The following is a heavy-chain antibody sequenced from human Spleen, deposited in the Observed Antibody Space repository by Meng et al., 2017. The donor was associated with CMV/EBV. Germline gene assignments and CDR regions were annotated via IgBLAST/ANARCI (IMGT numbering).Heavy chain of an antibody. Sequence: GGSLRLSCAASGFTFDDYTMHWVRQAPGKGLEWVSLISWDGGSTYYADSVKGRFTISRDNSKNTLYLQMNSLRAEDTAVYYCARDQGDGMDVWGQGTTVTVSS. CDR2: ISWDGGST. J-gene: IGHJ6*02. CDR1: GFTFDDYT. CDR3: ARDQGDGMDV. V-gene: IGHV3-43*01.